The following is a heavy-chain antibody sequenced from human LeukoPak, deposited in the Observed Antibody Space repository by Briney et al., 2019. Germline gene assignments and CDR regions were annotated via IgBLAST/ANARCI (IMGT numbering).Heavy chain of an antibody. D-gene: IGHD3-10*01. J-gene: IGHJ4*02. Sequence: AGGSLRLSCAASGFTFSSFWMHWVRQAPGKGLVWVSAISASGGTTYYADSVKGRFTISRDSSKNTLYLQMNSLRAEDTAVYYCAKDRGPMVRGVDYWGQGTLVTVSS. CDR3: AKDRGPMVRGVDY. CDR2: ISASGGTT. V-gene: IGHV3-23*01. CDR1: GFTFSSFW.